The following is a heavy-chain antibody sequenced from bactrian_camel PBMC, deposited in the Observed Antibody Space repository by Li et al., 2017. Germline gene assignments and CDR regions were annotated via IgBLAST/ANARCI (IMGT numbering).Heavy chain of an antibody. V-gene: IGHV3S1*01. CDR1: GHSRGSNC. J-gene: IGHJ4*01. CDR2: IRRDGGET. Sequence: HVQLVESGGGSVQAGGSLRLSCKVSGHSRGSNCVGWYRLPPGRAPAEREGIAAIRRDGGETWYAASVKGRYTISRDNAKNTVYLQMNNLQPEDTATYYCAKDWGSRTVSKGQGTQVTVS. D-gene: IGHD5*01.